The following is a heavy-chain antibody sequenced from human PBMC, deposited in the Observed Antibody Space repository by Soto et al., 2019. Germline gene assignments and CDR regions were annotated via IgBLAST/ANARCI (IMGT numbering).Heavy chain of an antibody. CDR2: IYYSGST. J-gene: IGHJ6*02. Sequence: PSETLSLTCTVSGGSISSYYRSWIRQPPGKGLEWIGYIYYSGSTNYNPSLKSRVTISVDTSKNQFSLKLSSVTAADTGVYYCARSPGGASRNYYYYYGMDVWGQGTTVTVSS. V-gene: IGHV4-59*01. CDR3: ARSPGGASRNYYYYYGMDV. CDR1: GGSISSYY.